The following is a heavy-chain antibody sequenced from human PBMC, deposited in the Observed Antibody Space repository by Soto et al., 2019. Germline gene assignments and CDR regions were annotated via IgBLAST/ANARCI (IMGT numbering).Heavy chain of an antibody. J-gene: IGHJ4*02. D-gene: IGHD2-8*01. V-gene: IGHV1-24*01. CDR3: ATAVGGLRGVCCEPPSY. CDR1: GYTLTELS. Sequence: ASVKVSCKVSGYTLTELSMHWVRQAPGKGLEWMGGFDPEDGETIYAQKFQGRVTMTEDTSTDTAYMELSSLRSEDTAVYYCATAVGGLRGVCCEPPSYWGQGTLVTVSS. CDR2: FDPEDGET.